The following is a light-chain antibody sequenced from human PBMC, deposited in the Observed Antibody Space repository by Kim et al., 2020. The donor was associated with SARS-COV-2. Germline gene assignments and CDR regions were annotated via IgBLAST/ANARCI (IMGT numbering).Light chain of an antibody. V-gene: IGKV1-5*03. CDR3: QQYDTYPWT. CDR2: KAS. Sequence: ASVGDRVTITCRASQYITRRLAWYQQKPGKAPKVLISKASTLESGVPSTFSGSGSGTDFTLAISSLQPDDFATYYCQQYDTYPWTFGQGTKVDIK. J-gene: IGKJ1*01. CDR1: QYITRR.